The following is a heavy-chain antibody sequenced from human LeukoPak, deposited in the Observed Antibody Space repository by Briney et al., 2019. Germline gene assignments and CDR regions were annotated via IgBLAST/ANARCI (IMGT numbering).Heavy chain of an antibody. CDR2: IKQDGSEE. J-gene: IGHJ5*01. V-gene: IGHV3-7*01. D-gene: IGHD3-22*01. CDR3: ARAPGNDDCDRSECWFDS. CDR1: GFTFRSYW. Sequence: GRSLRLSCAASGFTFRSYWMSWVRQAPGKGLEWVANIKQDGSEEYYVDSVKGRFTISRDNAKNSLFLQMNSLRAEDTAVYYCARAPGNDDCDRSECWFDSWGQGTLVTVSS.